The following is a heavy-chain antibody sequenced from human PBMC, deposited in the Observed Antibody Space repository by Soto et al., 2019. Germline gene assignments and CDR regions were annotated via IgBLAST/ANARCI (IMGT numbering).Heavy chain of an antibody. J-gene: IGHJ6*02. V-gene: IGHV2-70*01. CDR1: GFSLSTSGMC. CDR2: IDWDDDK. D-gene: IGHD1-1*01. Sequence: SGPTLVNPTQTLTLTCTFSGFSLSTSGMCVSWIRQPPGKALEWLALIDWDDDKYYSTSLKTRLTISKDTSKNQVVLTMTNMDPVDTATYYCARIWKGYYYYGMDVWGQGTTVTVSS. CDR3: ARIWKGYYYYGMDV.